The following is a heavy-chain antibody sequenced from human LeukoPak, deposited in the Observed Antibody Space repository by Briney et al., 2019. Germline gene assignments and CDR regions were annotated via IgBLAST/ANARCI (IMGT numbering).Heavy chain of an antibody. J-gene: IGHJ5*02. CDR2: INHSGST. Sequence: SETLSLTCAVYGGSFSGYYWSWIRQPPGKGLEWIGEINHSGSTNYNPSLKSRVTISVDTSKNQFSLKLSSVTAADTAVYYCAREGYYASDNWFDPWGQGTLVTVSS. CDR1: GGSFSGYY. D-gene: IGHD1-26*01. V-gene: IGHV4-34*01. CDR3: AREGYYASDNWFDP.